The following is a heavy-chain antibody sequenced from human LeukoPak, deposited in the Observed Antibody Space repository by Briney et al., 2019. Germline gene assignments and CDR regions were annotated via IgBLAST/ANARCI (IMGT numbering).Heavy chain of an antibody. CDR2: ISPDGSTT. CDR1: GFTFSSKW. V-gene: IGHV3-74*01. CDR3: ARDFYTNYYHSSGDDFDF. Sequence: GGSLRLSCAASGFTFSSKWMHWARQAPGRGLVWVSRISPDGSTTSYADSVKARFTISRDNARNTLFLQMNSLGAEDTAVYYCARDFYTNYYHSSGDDFDFWGQGTLVTVSS. J-gene: IGHJ4*02. D-gene: IGHD3-22*01.